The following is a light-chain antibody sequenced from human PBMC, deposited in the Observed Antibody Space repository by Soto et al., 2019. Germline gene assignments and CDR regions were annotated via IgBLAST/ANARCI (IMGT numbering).Light chain of an antibody. CDR1: SSNIGSNT. CDR2: SNN. Sequence: QSVLTQPPSASETPGQRVTISCSGSSSNIGSNTVNWYQQLPGTAPKLLIYSNNQRPSGVPDQFSGSKSGTSASLAISGLQSEDEADYYCAAWDDSLNGPVFGGGTKLTVL. CDR3: AAWDDSLNGPV. V-gene: IGLV1-44*01. J-gene: IGLJ3*02.